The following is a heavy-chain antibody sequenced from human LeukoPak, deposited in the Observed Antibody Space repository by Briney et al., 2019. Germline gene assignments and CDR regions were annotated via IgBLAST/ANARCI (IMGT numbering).Heavy chain of an antibody. J-gene: IGHJ3*02. D-gene: IGHD6-13*01. CDR2: INPSGGST. Sequence: ASVKVSCKASGYTFNSYYMHGVRQAPGQGLEWTGIINPSGGSTSYARKFQGRVTMTRDTSTSTVYMELSSLRSEDTAVYYCARRQSIAAAVGGPWGLGAFDIWGQGTMVTVSS. CDR3: ARRQSIAAAVGGPWGLGAFDI. CDR1: GYTFNSYY. V-gene: IGHV1-46*02.